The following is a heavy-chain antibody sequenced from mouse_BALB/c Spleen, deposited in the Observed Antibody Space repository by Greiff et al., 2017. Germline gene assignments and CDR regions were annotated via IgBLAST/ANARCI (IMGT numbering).Heavy chain of an antibody. CDR3: ARPPDGYPAWFAY. D-gene: IGHD2-3*01. CDR2: ISSGGGST. J-gene: IGHJ3*01. Sequence: EVHLVESGGGLVKPGGSLKLSCAASGFAFSSYDMSWVRQTPEKRLEWVAYISSGGGSTYYPDTVKGRFTISRDNAKNTLYLQMSSLKSEDTAMYYCARPPDGYPAWFAYWGQGTLVTVSA. CDR1: GFAFSSYD. V-gene: IGHV5-12-1*01.